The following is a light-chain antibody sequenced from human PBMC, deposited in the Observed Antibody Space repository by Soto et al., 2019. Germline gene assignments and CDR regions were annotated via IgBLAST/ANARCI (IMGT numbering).Light chain of an antibody. CDR2: EVS. Sequence: QPVLTQPPSASGSPGQSVTISCTGTSSDVGGYNYVSWYQQHPGKAPKLMIYEVSKRPSGVPDRFSGSKSGNTASLTVSGLQAEDEADYYCSSYAGSNKGVFGGGTQLTVL. CDR3: SSYAGSNKGV. V-gene: IGLV2-8*01. CDR1: SSDVGGYNY. J-gene: IGLJ7*01.